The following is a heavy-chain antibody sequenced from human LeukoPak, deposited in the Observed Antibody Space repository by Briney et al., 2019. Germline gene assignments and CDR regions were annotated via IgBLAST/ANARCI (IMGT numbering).Heavy chain of an antibody. CDR3: VRMREGSGWSRYWYFDF. J-gene: IGHJ2*01. V-gene: IGHV3-13*01. Sequence: GGSLRLSCAASGFTFSSFDMHWVRQAAGKGLEWVSAIGTASDTYYPGSVKGRFTISRENARNSLYLQINSLRAGATAVYYGVRMREGSGWSRYWYFDFWGRGTLVTVSS. D-gene: IGHD6-19*01. CDR2: IGTASDT. CDR1: GFTFSSFD.